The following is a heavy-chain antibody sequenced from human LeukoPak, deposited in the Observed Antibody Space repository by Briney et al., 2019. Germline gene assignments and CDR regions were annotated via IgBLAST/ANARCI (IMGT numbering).Heavy chain of an antibody. Sequence: PGGSLRLSCAASGFTFSDYYMSWLRQAPGKGLEWVSYISSSGSTIYYADSVKGRFTVSRDNAKNSLYLQMNSLRAEDTAVYYCARDVDTAMVTPFGYWGQGTLVTVSS. J-gene: IGHJ4*02. CDR1: GFTFSDYY. CDR3: ARDVDTAMVTPFGY. V-gene: IGHV3-11*01. CDR2: ISSSGSTI. D-gene: IGHD5-18*01.